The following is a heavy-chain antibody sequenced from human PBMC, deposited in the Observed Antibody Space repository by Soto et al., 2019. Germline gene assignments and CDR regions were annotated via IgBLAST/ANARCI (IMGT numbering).Heavy chain of an antibody. CDR2: INPNSGGT. J-gene: IGHJ3*02. V-gene: IGHV1-2*04. D-gene: IGHD2-2*01. Sequence: ASVKVSCKASGYTFTGYYMHWVRQAPGQGLEWMGWINPNSGGTNYAQKFQGWVTMTRDMSISTAYMELSRLRSDDTAVYYCARGPCSSTSCSPDAFDIWGQGTRVTVSS. CDR3: ARGPCSSTSCSPDAFDI. CDR1: GYTFTGYY.